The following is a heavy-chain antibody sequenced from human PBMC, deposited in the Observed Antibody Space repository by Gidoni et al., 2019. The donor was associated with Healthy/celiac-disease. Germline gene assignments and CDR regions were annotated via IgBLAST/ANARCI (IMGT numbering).Heavy chain of an antibody. Sequence: QVQLVQSGAEVKQPGASVTVSCKVSGYTLTELSMHWVSQAPGKGLEWMGGFDPEDGETSYAQKLQGRVTMTEDKSTDTAYMELSSRRCEDTAVYYCATFSGGNAFDIWGQGTMVTVSS. J-gene: IGHJ3*02. CDR2: FDPEDGET. D-gene: IGHD3-16*01. V-gene: IGHV1-24*01. CDR3: ATFSGGNAFDI. CDR1: GYTLTELS.